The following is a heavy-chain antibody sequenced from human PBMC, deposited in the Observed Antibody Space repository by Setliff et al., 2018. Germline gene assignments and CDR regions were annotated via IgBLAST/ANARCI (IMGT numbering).Heavy chain of an antibody. D-gene: IGHD3-22*01. CDR3: ARAPRYFDSTGSYFDG. Sequence: SETLSLTCTVSGSSISTNSYYWGWIRQPPGKGLEWIGSMYLSGSTYYNPSLKSRVTMSIDKSKNEFSLKMSSVTAADTAVYYCARAPRYFDSTGSYFDGWGQGTLVTVSS. CDR1: GSSISTNSYY. CDR2: MYLSGST. V-gene: IGHV4-39*07. J-gene: IGHJ4*02.